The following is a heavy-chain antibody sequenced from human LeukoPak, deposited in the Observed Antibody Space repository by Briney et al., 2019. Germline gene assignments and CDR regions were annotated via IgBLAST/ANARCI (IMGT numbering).Heavy chain of an antibody. CDR3: AREPAPYCSSTSCRKNWFDP. CDR1: GGTFSSYA. J-gene: IGHJ5*02. Sequence: ASVKVSCKASGGTFSSYAISWVRQAPGQGLEWMRRIIPILGIANYAQKFQGRVTITADKSTSTAYMELSSLRSEDTAVYYCAREPAPYCSSTSCRKNWFDPWGQGTLVTVSS. V-gene: IGHV1-69*04. D-gene: IGHD2-2*01. CDR2: IIPILGIA.